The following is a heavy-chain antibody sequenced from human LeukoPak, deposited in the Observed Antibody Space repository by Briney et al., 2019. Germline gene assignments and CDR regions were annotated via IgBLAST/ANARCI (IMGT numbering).Heavy chain of an antibody. CDR3: AKDGGSYSLFAFDI. CDR1: GFTFDDYA. V-gene: IGHV3-9*03. J-gene: IGHJ3*02. D-gene: IGHD2-15*01. CDR2: ISWNSGSI. Sequence: GGSLRLSCAASGFTFDDYAMHWVRQAPGKGLEWVSGISWNSGSIGYADSVKGRFTISRDNAKNSLYLQMNSLRAEDMALYYCAKDGGSYSLFAFDIWGKGTMVIVSS.